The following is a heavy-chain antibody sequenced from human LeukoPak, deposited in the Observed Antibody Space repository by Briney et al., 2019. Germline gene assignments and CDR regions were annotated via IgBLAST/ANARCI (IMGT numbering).Heavy chain of an antibody. CDR3: AGAGRTSSDAFDI. D-gene: IGHD2-2*01. CDR1: GFTFSDYY. V-gene: IGHV3-11*04. J-gene: IGHJ3*02. Sequence: GGSLRLSCAASGFTFSDYYMSWIRQAPGKGLEWVSYISSSGSTIYYADSVKGRFTISRDNSKNTLYLQMNSLRAEDTAVYYCAGAGRTSSDAFDIWGQGTMVTVSS. CDR2: ISSSGSTI.